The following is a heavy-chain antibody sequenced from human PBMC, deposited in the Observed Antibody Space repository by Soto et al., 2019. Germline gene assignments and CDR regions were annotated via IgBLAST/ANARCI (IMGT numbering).Heavy chain of an antibody. J-gene: IGHJ6*02. CDR2: ISGSADST. Sequence: EVQLLESGGGLVQPGGSLRLSCAASGFTFSSFALNWVRQAPGKGLEWVSIISGSADSTFYADSVKGRFTISRDNSKNMLYLQINSLRAKDTAVYYCAKTRGAMVYAISVYGMDVWGQGTTVTVSS. CDR1: GFTFSSFA. V-gene: IGHV3-23*01. D-gene: IGHD2-8*01. CDR3: AKTRGAMVYAISVYGMDV.